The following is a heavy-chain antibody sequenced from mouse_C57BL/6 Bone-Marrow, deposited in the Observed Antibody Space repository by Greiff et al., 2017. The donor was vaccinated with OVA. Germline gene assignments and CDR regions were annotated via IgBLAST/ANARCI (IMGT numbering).Heavy chain of an antibody. V-gene: IGHV1-82*01. J-gene: IGHJ4*01. Sequence: VKLMESGPELVKPGASVKISCKASGYAFSSSWMNWVKQRPGKGLEWIGRIYPGDGDTNYNGKFKGKATLTADKSSSTAYMQLSSLTSEDSAVYFCARITTVYAMDYWGQGTSVTVSS. CDR3: ARITTVYAMDY. D-gene: IGHD1-1*01. CDR1: GYAFSSSW. CDR2: IYPGDGDT.